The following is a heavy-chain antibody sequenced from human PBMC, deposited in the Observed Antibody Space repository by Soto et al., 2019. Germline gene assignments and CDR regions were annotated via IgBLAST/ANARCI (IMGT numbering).Heavy chain of an antibody. CDR1: GFTFGSYA. CDR2: ISGSGSTT. V-gene: IGHV3-23*01. Sequence: EVQLLESGGGLVQPGGSLRLSCAASGFTFGSYAMNWLRQAPGRGLECVSFISGSGSTTYYADSVKGRFTVSRDNTKNRVYLQMSSLRAENTVLDYGATVWGPAYCDCSMDVWGKGATVTVSS. J-gene: IGHJ6*03. CDR3: ATVWGPAYCDCSMDV. D-gene: IGHD3-16*01.